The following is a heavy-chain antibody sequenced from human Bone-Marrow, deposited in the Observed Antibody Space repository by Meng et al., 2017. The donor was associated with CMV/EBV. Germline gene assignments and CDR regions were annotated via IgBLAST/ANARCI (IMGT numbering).Heavy chain of an antibody. CDR2: ISSSSSYI. CDR1: GFTFSSYS. CDR3: ARGARDFWSGFPPDY. V-gene: IGHV3-21*01. J-gene: IGHJ4*02. Sequence: GESLKISCAASGFTFSSYSMNWVRQAPGKGLEWVSSISSSSSYIYYADSVKGRFTISRDNAKNSLYLQMNSLRAEDTAVYYCARGARDFWSGFPPDYWGQGTLVTVDS. D-gene: IGHD3-3*01.